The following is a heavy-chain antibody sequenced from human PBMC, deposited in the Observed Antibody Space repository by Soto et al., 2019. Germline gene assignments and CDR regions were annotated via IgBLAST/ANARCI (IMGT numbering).Heavy chain of an antibody. Sequence: PSPTLSLTGAVYGGTFIGYDCRWLSPPPRTGHGCIEEINHSGSTNYNPSLKSLVTISVDTAKNQFSLKLSSVTAADTAVYYCARAPGGWYEDYYDGMDVWGQGTTVTVS. J-gene: IGHJ6*02. V-gene: IGHV4-34*01. CDR3: ARAPGGWYEDYYDGMDV. CDR2: INHSGST. CDR1: GGTFIGYD. D-gene: IGHD6-19*01.